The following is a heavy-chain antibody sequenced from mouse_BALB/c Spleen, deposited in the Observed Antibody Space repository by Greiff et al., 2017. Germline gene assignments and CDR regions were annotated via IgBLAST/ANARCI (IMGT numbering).Heavy chain of an antibody. CDR1: GYAFTSYN. V-gene: IGHV1S135*01. D-gene: IGHD2-3*01. J-gene: IGHJ1*01. Sequence: EVQLQQSGPELVKPGASVKVSCKASGYAFTSYNMYWVKQSHGKSLEWIGYIDPYNGGTSYNQKFKGKATLTVDKSSSTAYMHLNSLTSEDSAVYYCAREGDGYTSWYFDVWGAGTTVTVSS. CDR3: AREGDGYTSWYFDV. CDR2: IDPYNGGT.